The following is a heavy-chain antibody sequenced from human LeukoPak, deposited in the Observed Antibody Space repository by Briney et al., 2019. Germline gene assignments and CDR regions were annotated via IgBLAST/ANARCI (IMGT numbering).Heavy chain of an antibody. J-gene: IGHJ4*02. CDR3: AKHADSSGYDYFDF. V-gene: IGHV3-23*01. CDR2: ITSSGGSL. Sequence: GGSLRLSCAASGFNITSNYMNWVRQAPGEGLEWVSPITSSGGSLYYADSVKGRFTISRDNSKNTMYLQMNSLRAEDSAIYYCAKHADSSGYDYFDFWGQGTLVTVSS. CDR1: GFNITSNY. D-gene: IGHD3-22*01.